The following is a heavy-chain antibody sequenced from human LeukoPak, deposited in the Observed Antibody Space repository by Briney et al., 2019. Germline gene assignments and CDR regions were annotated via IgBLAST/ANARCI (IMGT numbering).Heavy chain of an antibody. V-gene: IGHV4-31*11. CDR1: GGSFSGYY. J-gene: IGHJ4*02. D-gene: IGHD5-12*01. CDR3: ARDLGYNYFDY. CDR2: IYYSGST. Sequence: SETLSLTCAVYGGSFSGYYWSWIRQHPGKGLEWIGYIYYSGSTYYNPSLKSRVTISVDTSKNQFSLKLSSVTAADTAVYYCARDLGYNYFDYWGQGTLVTVSS.